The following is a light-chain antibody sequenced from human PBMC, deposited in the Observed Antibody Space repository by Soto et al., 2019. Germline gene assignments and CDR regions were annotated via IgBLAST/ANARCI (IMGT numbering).Light chain of an antibody. Sequence: DIQMTQSPSSLSASVGDRVTITCQASQDISNFLNWYQQKPGTAPKPLIYDAYNLETGVPSRFSGRGSGTDFTFTISSLQPEDMATYYCQQYDNLPPFTFGPGTKVDIK. J-gene: IGKJ3*01. V-gene: IGKV1-33*01. CDR2: DAY. CDR3: QQYDNLPPFT. CDR1: QDISNF.